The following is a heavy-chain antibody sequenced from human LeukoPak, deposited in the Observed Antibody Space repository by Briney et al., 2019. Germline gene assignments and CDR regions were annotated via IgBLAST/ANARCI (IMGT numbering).Heavy chain of an antibody. D-gene: IGHD6-6*01. CDR1: GFTFSSYE. V-gene: IGHV3-48*03. CDR2: ISSSGSTI. CDR3: ARGTSSSSSYYYYYMDV. Sequence: PGGSLRLSCAASGFTFSSYEMNWVRQAPGKGLEWVSYISSSGSTIYYADSVKGRFTISRDNAKNSLYLQMNSLRAEDTAVYYCARGTSSSSSYYYYYMDVWGKGTTVTVSS. J-gene: IGHJ6*03.